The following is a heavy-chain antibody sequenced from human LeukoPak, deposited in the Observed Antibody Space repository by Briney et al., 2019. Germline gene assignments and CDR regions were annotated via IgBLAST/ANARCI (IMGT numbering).Heavy chain of an antibody. V-gene: IGHV4-39*01. D-gene: IGHD6-13*01. CDR3: ARPSLSPIAAAGPSTYYYYGMDV. Sequence: PSETLSLTCTVSGGSISSSSYYWGWIRQPPGKGLEWIGGIYYSGSTYYNPSLKSRVTISVDTSKNQFSLKLSSVTAADTAVYYCARPSLSPIAAAGPSTYYYYGMDVWGQGTTVTVSS. CDR1: GGSISSSSYY. J-gene: IGHJ6*02. CDR2: IYYSGST.